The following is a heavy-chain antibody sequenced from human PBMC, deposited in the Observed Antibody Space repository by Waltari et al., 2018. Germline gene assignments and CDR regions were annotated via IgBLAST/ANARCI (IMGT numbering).Heavy chain of an antibody. V-gene: IGHV4-39*01. CDR3: ARLSTASSGYSIDY. Sequence: QLQLQESGPGLVKPSETLSLTCTVSGGSISSSSYYWGWIRQPPGQGLEWIGSIYYSGCTYYNPSLKSRVTISVDTSKNQFSLKLSSVTAADTAVYYCARLSTASSGYSIDYWGQGTLVTVSS. CDR1: GGSISSSSYY. J-gene: IGHJ4*02. D-gene: IGHD3-22*01. CDR2: IYYSGCT.